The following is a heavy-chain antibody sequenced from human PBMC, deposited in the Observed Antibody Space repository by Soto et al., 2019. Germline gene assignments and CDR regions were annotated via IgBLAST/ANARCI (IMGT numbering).Heavy chain of an antibody. CDR3: ARGAMGNYYNDY. D-gene: IGHD3-10*01. CDR2: IKGDGIST. CDR1: GFTFSSYW. Sequence: EVQLVESGGGLVQSGGSLRLSCAASGFTFSSYWMHWARQAPGKGLVWVSRIKGDGISTNYADSVKGRLTISRDNAKDTVFLQMNGLSADDTAVYYCARGAMGNYYNDYWGQGTLVTVSS. V-gene: IGHV3-74*01. J-gene: IGHJ4*02.